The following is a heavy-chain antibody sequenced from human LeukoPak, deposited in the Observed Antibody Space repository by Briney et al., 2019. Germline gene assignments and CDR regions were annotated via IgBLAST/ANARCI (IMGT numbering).Heavy chain of an antibody. CDR1: GGSISSSNW. CDR2: INHSGST. Sequence: SGTLSLTCAVSGGSISSSNWWSWVRQPPGKRLEWIGEINHSGSTNYNPSLKSRVTISVDTSKNQFSLKLSSVTAADTAVYYCARGRKFRQLLWGDYYYYMDVWGKGTTVTVSS. V-gene: IGHV4-4*02. J-gene: IGHJ6*03. CDR3: ARGRKFRQLLWGDYYYYMDV. D-gene: IGHD2-2*01.